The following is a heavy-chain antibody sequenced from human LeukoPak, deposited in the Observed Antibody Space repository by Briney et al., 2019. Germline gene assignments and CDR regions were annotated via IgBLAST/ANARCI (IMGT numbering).Heavy chain of an antibody. J-gene: IGHJ4*02. CDR1: GFTFNNYG. CDR3: AKNSPTGDFFDY. CDR2: IRYDGSNK. D-gene: IGHD7-27*01. Sequence: GGSLRLSCAASGFTFNNYGMHWVRQAPGKGLEWVAFIRYDGSNKYYTDSVKGRFTISRDNSKNTLYLQMNSLRAEDTAVYSCAKNSPTGDFFDYWGRGSLVTVSS. V-gene: IGHV3-30*02.